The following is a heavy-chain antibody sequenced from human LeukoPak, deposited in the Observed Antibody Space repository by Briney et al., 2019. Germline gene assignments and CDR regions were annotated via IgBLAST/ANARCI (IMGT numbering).Heavy chain of an antibody. CDR2: INPNSGGT. Sequence: GASVKVSCKASGYTFTSYGISWVRQAPGQGLEWMGWINPNSGGTNYAQKFQGRVTMTRDTSISTAYMELSRLRSDDTAVYYCARAASGSYPLVSYWGQGTLVTVSS. D-gene: IGHD3-10*01. CDR3: ARAASGSYPLVSY. J-gene: IGHJ4*02. CDR1: GYTFTSYG. V-gene: IGHV1-2*02.